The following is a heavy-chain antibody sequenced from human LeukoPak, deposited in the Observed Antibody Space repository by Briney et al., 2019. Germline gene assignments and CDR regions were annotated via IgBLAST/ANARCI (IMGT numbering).Heavy chain of an antibody. CDR1: GFTFSSYD. CDR2: IGTAGDT. V-gene: IGHV3-13*01. J-gene: IGHJ4*02. Sequence: GGSLRLSCAAPGFTFSSYDMHWVRQATGKGLEWVSAIGTAGDTYYPGSVKGRFTISRENAKNSLYLQMNSLRAGDTAVYYCARGKSYCSSTSCHSTLFDYWGQGTLVTVSS. CDR3: ARGKSYCSSTSCHSTLFDY. D-gene: IGHD2-2*01.